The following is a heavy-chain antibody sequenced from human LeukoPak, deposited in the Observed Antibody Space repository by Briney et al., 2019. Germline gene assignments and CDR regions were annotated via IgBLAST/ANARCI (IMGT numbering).Heavy chain of an antibody. CDR2: FSKSGTT. V-gene: IGHV4-61*02. CDR3: ARLLGPLDYVWGSSRSK. D-gene: IGHD3-16*02. CDR1: GVSISYATYQ. Sequence: SQTLSLTCTVSGVSISYATYQWTWIRQSAGKGLGWIGLFSKSGTTNYNPSHKSRVTISIDTTKNQFSLKLTSVTAADTAVYYCARLLGPLDYVWGSSRSKWGQGTLVTVSS. J-gene: IGHJ4*02.